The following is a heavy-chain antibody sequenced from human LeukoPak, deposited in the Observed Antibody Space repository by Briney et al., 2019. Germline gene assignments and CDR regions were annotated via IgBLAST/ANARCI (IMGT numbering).Heavy chain of an antibody. CDR1: GFTFGDYA. CDR3: TGNYYGSGSYADFDY. Sequence: SGGSLRLSCTASGFTFGDYAVSWVRQASGKGLEWVGRIRSTANGYATAYAASVKGRFTISRDDSKNTAYLQMDSLKTEDTAVYYCTGNYYGSGSYADFDYWGQGTLVTVSS. J-gene: IGHJ4*02. CDR2: IRSTANGYAT. D-gene: IGHD3-10*01. V-gene: IGHV3-73*01.